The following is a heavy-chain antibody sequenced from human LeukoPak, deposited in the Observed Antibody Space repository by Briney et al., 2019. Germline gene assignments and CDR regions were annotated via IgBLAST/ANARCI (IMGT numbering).Heavy chain of an antibody. CDR3: ARDTGTGDYVGVNWFDP. D-gene: IGHD4-23*01. CDR1: GFTFSSYG. Sequence: PGGSLRLSCAASGFTFSSYGMHWVRQAPGKGLEWVAVIWYDGSNKYYAASVKGRFTISRDNSKNTLYLQMNSLRAEDTAVYYCARDTGTGDYVGVNWFDPWGQGTLVTVSS. J-gene: IGHJ5*02. CDR2: IWYDGSNK. V-gene: IGHV3-33*01.